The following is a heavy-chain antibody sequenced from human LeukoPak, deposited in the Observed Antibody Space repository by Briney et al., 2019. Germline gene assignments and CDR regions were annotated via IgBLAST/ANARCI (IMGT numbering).Heavy chain of an antibody. Sequence: ASVKVSCKASGGTFSSYAISWVRQAPGQGLEWMGGIIPIFGTANYAQKFQGRVTITADESTSTAYMELSSLRSEDTAVYYCARDRMRRRYCSSTSCTKGDAFDIWGQGTMVTVSS. D-gene: IGHD2-2*01. CDR3: ARDRMRRRYCSSTSCTKGDAFDI. CDR1: GGTFSSYA. V-gene: IGHV1-69*13. J-gene: IGHJ3*02. CDR2: IIPIFGTA.